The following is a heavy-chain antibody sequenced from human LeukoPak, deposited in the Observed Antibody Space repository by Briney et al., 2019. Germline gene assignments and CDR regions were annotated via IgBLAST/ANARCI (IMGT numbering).Heavy chain of an antibody. CDR1: GFTFSSYG. CDR3: AKGGYCSSSSCYYGWFEP. D-gene: IGHD2-2*01. J-gene: IGHJ5*02. CDR2: TSAGGSST. V-gene: IGHV3-23*01. Sequence: GGSLRLSCAASGFTFSSYGMHWVRQAPGKGLEWVSTTSAGGSSTYYADSVKGRFTISRDNSKNTFYLQMNSLRAEDTAAYYCAKGGYCSSSSCYYGWFEPWGQGTLVTVSS.